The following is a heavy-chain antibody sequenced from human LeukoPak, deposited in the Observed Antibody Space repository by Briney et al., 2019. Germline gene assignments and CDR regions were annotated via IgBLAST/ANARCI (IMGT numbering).Heavy chain of an antibody. J-gene: IGHJ4*02. Sequence: GGSLRLSCAASGFTFSSYSMNWVRQAPGKGPEWVSSISSSSTYIYYADSVKGRFTISRDNAENSLYLQMNSLRAEDTAVYYCARWRSTSEDQDFDCWGQGTLVTVSS. D-gene: IGHD2-2*01. CDR2: ISSSSTYI. CDR3: ARWRSTSEDQDFDC. CDR1: GFTFSSYS. V-gene: IGHV3-21*01.